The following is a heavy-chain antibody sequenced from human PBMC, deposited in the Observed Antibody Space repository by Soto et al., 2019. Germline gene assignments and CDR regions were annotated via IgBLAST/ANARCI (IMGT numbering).Heavy chain of an antibody. CDR1: GFTFSSYW. CDR3: VRTSLVVAAATREDY. V-gene: IGHV3-74*01. J-gene: IGHJ4*02. D-gene: IGHD2-15*01. CDR2: INSDGSST. Sequence: EVQLVESGGGLVQPGGSLRLSCAASGFTFSSYWMHWVRQAPGKGLEWVSRINSDGSSTSYADSVKGRFTSSRDNAKNTPYLQMNSLRAEDTAVYYCVRTSLVVAAATREDYWGQGTPVTVSS.